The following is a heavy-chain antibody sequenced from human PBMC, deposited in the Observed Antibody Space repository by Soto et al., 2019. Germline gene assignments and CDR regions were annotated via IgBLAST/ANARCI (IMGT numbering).Heavy chain of an antibody. J-gene: IGHJ4*02. CDR2: IYYSGST. V-gene: IGHV4-30-4*01. CDR1: GGSISSCYYY. CDR3: ARVGADPYYDIFSGRFY. Sequence: SETLSLTCTVSGGSISSCYYYWSWIRQPPGKGLEWIGYIYYSGSTYYNPSLKSRVTISVDTSKNQFSLKLSSVTAADTAVYYCARVGADPYYDIFSGRFYWGQGTLVSV. D-gene: IGHD3-9*01.